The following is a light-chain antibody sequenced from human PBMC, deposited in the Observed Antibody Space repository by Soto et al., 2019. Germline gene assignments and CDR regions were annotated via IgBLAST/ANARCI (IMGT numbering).Light chain of an antibody. Sequence: DIFMTQSPSTLSVYPVEIATLSCRASHSVRTTVAWYQQRPGQTPRLLIYGASTRATGVPARFSGGGSGTDFTLTIAGLQPEDFATYYCQQYESYSPLTFGGGTKVDIK. V-gene: IGKV3-15*01. CDR1: HSVRTT. J-gene: IGKJ4*01. CDR2: GAS. CDR3: QQYESYSPLT.